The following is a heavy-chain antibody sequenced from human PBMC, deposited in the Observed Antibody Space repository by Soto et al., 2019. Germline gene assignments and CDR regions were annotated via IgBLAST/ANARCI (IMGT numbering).Heavy chain of an antibody. D-gene: IGHD4-4*01. Sequence: GESLKISCKGSGYSFTSYWIGWVRQMPGKGLEWMGIIYPGDSDTRYSPSFQGQVTISADKSISTAYLQWSSLKASDTAMYYCARLGLPLKRTVTNWFDPWGQGTLVTVSS. J-gene: IGHJ5*02. CDR3: ARLGLPLKRTVTNWFDP. CDR1: GYSFTSYW. CDR2: IYPGDSDT. V-gene: IGHV5-51*01.